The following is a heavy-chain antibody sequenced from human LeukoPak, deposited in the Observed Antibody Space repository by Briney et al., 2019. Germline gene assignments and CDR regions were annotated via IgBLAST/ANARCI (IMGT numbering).Heavy chain of an antibody. CDR2: ISGSGGST. J-gene: IGHJ4*02. D-gene: IGHD3-22*01. V-gene: IGHV3-23*01. CDR3: AKDRDYYDSSGNDY. CDR1: GFTFSSYA. Sequence: GRSLSLSCAAPGFTFSSYAMSWVRQAPGKGLEWVSAISGSGGSTYYADSVKGRFTISRDNSKNTLYLQMNSLRAEDTAVYYCAKDRDYYDSSGNDYWGQGTLVTVSS.